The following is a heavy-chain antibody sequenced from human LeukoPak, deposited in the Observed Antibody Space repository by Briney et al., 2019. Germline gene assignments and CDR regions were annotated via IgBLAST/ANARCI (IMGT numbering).Heavy chain of an antibody. D-gene: IGHD2-15*01. CDR3: ASLTVTGGSLSDY. CDR2: ISNSGSSK. CDR1: GFTFSNYD. Sequence: GGSLRLSCVASGFTFSNYDMNWVRQVPGKGLEWVSYISNSGSSKYYVDSVKGRFTISRDNAKNSLYLQMNSLRAEDTAVHYCASLTVTGGSLSDYWGQGTLVTVSS. J-gene: IGHJ4*02. V-gene: IGHV3-48*03.